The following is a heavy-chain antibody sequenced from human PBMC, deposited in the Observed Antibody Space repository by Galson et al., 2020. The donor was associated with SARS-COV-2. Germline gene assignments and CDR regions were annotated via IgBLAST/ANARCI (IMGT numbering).Heavy chain of an antibody. CDR1: GFTFSSYG. V-gene: IGHV3-33*01. CDR3: ARDRPPSFTMIGVADDAFDI. Sequence: GESLKISCAASGFTFSSYGMHWVRQAPGKGLEWVAVIWYDGSNKYYADSVKGRFTISRDNSKNTLYLQMNSLRAEDTAVYYCARDRPPSFTMIGVADDAFDIWGQGTMVTVSS. CDR2: IWYDGSNK. D-gene: IGHD3-22*01. J-gene: IGHJ3*02.